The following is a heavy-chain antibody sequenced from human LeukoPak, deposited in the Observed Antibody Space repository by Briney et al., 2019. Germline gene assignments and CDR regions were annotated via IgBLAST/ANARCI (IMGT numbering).Heavy chain of an antibody. CDR2: ISYDGSNK. V-gene: IGHV3-30-3*01. D-gene: IGHD5-24*01. CDR1: GFTFSSYA. Sequence: GGSLRLSCAASGFTFSSYAMHWVRQAPGKGLEWVAVISYDGSNKYYADSVKGRFTISRDNSKNTLYLQMNSLRAEDTAVYYCAKDFRRDGYNADYWGQGTLVTVSS. CDR3: AKDFRRDGYNADY. J-gene: IGHJ4*02.